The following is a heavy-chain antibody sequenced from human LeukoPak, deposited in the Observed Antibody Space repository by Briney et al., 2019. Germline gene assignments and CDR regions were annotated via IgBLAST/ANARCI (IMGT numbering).Heavy chain of an antibody. CDR3: ATPLYSSSEYGMDV. CDR1: GFTFSSYS. D-gene: IGHD6-6*01. J-gene: IGHJ6*01. Sequence: GGSLRLSCAASGFTFSSYSMNWVRQAPGKGLEWGSYISGSSSTIYYADSVKGRFTISRDNSKNTLYLQMNSLRAEDTAVYYCATPLYSSSEYGMDVWGQGTTVTVSS. V-gene: IGHV3-48*01. CDR2: ISGSSSTI.